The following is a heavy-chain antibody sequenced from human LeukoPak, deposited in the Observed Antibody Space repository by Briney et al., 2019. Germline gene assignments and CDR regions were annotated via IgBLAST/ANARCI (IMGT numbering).Heavy chain of an antibody. CDR3: ARRTADYYDSSGYDYYSDY. CDR1: GGSISSSSYY. V-gene: IGHV4-39*01. Sequence: PSETLSLTCTVSGGSISSSSYYWGWIRQPPGKGLEWIGSIYYSGSTYYNPSLKSRVTISVDTSKNQFSLKLSSVTAADTAVYYCARRTADYYDSSGYDYYSDYWGQGTLVTVSS. CDR2: IYYSGST. J-gene: IGHJ4*02. D-gene: IGHD3-22*01.